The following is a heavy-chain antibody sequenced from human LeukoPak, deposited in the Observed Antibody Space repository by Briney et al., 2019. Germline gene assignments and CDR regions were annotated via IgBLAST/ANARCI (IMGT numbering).Heavy chain of an antibody. J-gene: IGHJ4*02. CDR1: GFTLSSYE. V-gene: IGHV3-48*03. CDR3: ARLPPEYYYGSGSPNDY. Sequence: PGGSLRLSCAASGFTLSSYEMNWVRQAPGKGLEWISYISDSGSTTYYADSVKGRFTISRDNAKNSLYLQMNSLRAEDTAVYYCARLPPEYYYGSGSPNDYWGQGTLVTVSS. CDR2: ISDSGSTT. D-gene: IGHD3-10*01.